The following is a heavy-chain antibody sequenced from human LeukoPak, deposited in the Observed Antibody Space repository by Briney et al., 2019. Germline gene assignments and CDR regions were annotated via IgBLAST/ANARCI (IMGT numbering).Heavy chain of an antibody. CDR1: GFTFSTYW. CDR2: VNGDGSST. Sequence: GGSLRLSCAASGFTFSTYWMHWVRQAPGKGLVWVSRVNGDGSSTNYADSVKGRFTISRDNAKNTLYLQMNSLRAEDTAVYYCARERGRGRDSPWFDYWGQGTLVTVSS. J-gene: IGHJ4*02. CDR3: ARERGRGRDSPWFDY. V-gene: IGHV3-74*01. D-gene: IGHD1-26*01.